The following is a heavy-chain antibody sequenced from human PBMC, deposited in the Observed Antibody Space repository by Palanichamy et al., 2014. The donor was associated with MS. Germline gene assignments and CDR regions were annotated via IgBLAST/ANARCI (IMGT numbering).Heavy chain of an antibody. Sequence: QLQLQESGPGLVKASETLSLTCTVSGGSISSSSYYWGWIRQSPGKGLEWIGSIYYSGSTYYNPSLQSRVTLSLDTSMNQFSLNLSSVTAAETAVYYCVGAYNSFWSGPNWFDPWGQGTLVTVSS. D-gene: IGHD3-3*01. CDR3: VGAYNSFWSGPNWFDP. V-gene: IGHV4-39*01. CDR1: GGSISSSSYY. J-gene: IGHJ5*02. CDR2: IYYSGST.